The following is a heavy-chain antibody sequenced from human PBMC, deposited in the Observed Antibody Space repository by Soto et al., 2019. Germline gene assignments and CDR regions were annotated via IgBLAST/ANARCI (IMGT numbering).Heavy chain of an antibody. CDR2: ISYDGNKR. Sequence: GGSLRLSCAASGFTFSIYAMHWVRQAPGKGLEWVAFISYDGNKRYYAESVKGRFTISRDNSKHTLSLQMNSLRTEDTAVYYCAKGARGVYYDILTGPSSRMDVWGQGTTVTISS. D-gene: IGHD3-9*01. J-gene: IGHJ6*02. CDR1: GFTFSIYA. V-gene: IGHV3-30-3*01. CDR3: AKGARGVYYDILTGPSSRMDV.